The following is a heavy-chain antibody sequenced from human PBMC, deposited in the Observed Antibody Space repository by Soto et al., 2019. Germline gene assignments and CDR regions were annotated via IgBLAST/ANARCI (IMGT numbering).Heavy chain of an antibody. CDR1: GYSFTTYW. J-gene: IGHJ6*02. CDR3: ARHAYDFWSGHPNPRYYYGMDV. V-gene: IGHV5-51*01. Sequence: GESLKISCKGSGYSFTTYWIGWVRQMPGKGLEWMGIIFPYDSDTRYSPSFQGQVTFSVDKSINTAYLQWSSLKASDTAMYYCARHAYDFWSGHPNPRYYYGMDVWGQGTTVTVSS. D-gene: IGHD3-3*01. CDR2: IFPYDSDT.